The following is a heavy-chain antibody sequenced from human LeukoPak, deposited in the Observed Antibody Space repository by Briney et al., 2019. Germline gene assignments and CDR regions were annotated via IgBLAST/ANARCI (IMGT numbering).Heavy chain of an antibody. Sequence: ASVKVSCKASGYTFTIYGISWVRQAPGQGLEWMGWISAYNGNTNYAQKLQGRVTMTTDTSTSTAYMELRSLRSDDTAVYYCARDSPAGNHYYYGMDVWGQGTTVTVSS. J-gene: IGHJ6*02. CDR3: ARDSPAGNHYYYGMDV. V-gene: IGHV1-18*01. CDR2: ISAYNGNT. D-gene: IGHD6-13*01. CDR1: GYTFTIYG.